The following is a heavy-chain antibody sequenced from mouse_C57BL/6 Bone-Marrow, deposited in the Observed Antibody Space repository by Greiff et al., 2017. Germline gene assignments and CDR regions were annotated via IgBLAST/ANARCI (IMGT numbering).Heavy chain of an antibody. CDR3: ARLGYWYFDV. J-gene: IGHJ1*03. CDR1: GFTFSSYA. Sequence: EVKVVESGGGLVKPGGSLTLSCEASGFTFSSYAMSWVRQTPEKRLEWVATISDGGSYTTSPANVKGRFTISREHAKNNLYLQMSHRKSEDTAMYYCARLGYWYFDVWGTGTTVTVSS. V-gene: IGHV5-4*03. CDR2: ISDGGSYT.